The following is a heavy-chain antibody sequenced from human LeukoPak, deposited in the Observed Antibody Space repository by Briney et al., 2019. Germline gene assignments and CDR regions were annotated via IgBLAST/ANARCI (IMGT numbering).Heavy chain of an antibody. D-gene: IGHD5-18*01. CDR3: AKVRGTYSSGYFFDY. CDR2: ISWNSGYK. Sequence: GRSLRLSCAASGFSFDAYAMHWARQAPGKGLEWLSIISWNSGYKGYADSVTGRFTISRDNAKNSVYLQMNSLRAEDTAFYYCAKVRGTYSSGYFFDYWGQGALVTVSS. V-gene: IGHV3-9*01. J-gene: IGHJ4*02. CDR1: GFSFDAYA.